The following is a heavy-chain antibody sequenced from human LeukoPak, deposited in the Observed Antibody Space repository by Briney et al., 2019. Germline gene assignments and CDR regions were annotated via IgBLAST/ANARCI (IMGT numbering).Heavy chain of an antibody. CDR3: ARDFGLRYFDWLWQFDY. V-gene: IGHV3-30*04. J-gene: IGHJ4*02. D-gene: IGHD3-9*01. Sequence: PGRSLRLSCAASGFTFRSYAMHWVRQAPGKGLEWVAVISYDGSNKYYADSVKGRFTISRDNSKNTLYLQMNSLRAEDTAVYYCARDFGLRYFDWLWQFDYWGQGTLVTVPS. CDR1: GFTFRSYA. CDR2: ISYDGSNK.